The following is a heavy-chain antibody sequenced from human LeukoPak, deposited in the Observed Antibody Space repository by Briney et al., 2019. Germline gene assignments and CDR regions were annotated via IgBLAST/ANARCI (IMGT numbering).Heavy chain of an antibody. CDR1: GYTFTSYD. D-gene: IGHD6-13*01. J-gene: IGHJ3*02. CDR3: ARVYGDEQQLVQRDAFDI. CDR2: MNPNSGNT. V-gene: IGHV1-8*01. Sequence: GASVKVSCKASGYTFTSYDINWVRQATGQGLEWMGWMNPNSGNTGYAQKFQGRVTMTRNTSISTAYMELSSLRSEDTAVYYCARVYGDEQQLVQRDAFDIWGQGTMVTVSS.